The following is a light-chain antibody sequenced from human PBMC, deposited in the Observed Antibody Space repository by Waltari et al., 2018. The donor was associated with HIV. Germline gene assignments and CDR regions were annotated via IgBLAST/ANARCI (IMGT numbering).Light chain of an antibody. Sequence: QSALTQPASVSGSPGQSNTISCTGTSSENGKYNLVSWYQQHPGKAPKLIIYEGIKRPSGVSNRISGSKSANTSSLTISGLQAEDEADYFCSSYGGSSHWLFGGGTKLTVL. CDR1: SSENGKYNL. CDR2: EGI. V-gene: IGLV2-23*01. J-gene: IGLJ3*02. CDR3: SSYGGSSHWL.